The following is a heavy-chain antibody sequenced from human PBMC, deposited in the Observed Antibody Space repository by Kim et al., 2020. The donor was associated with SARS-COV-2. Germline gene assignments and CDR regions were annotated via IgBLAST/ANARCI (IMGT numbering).Heavy chain of an antibody. J-gene: IGHJ4*02. Sequence: SETLSLTCTVSGGSFRGFYWGWIRQTPGEAPEWIGHISHSGSTTYNPSLSSRVTISLDTSKNQFSLQLRSLTAEDTAVYFCARDSSPSRWYLWGQGTLVTVSS. CDR2: ISHSGST. V-gene: IGHV4-59*01. D-gene: IGHD6-13*01. CDR1: GGSFRGFY. CDR3: ARDSSPSRWYL.